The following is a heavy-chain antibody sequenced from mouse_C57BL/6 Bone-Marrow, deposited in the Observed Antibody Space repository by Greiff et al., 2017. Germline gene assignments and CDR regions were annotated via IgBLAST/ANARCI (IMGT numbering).Heavy chain of an antibody. V-gene: IGHV5-12*01. CDR2: ISNGGGST. J-gene: IGHJ4*01. D-gene: IGHD1-1*01. Sequence: EVQLVESGGGLVQPGGSLKLSCAASGFTFSDYYMYWVRQTPEKRLEWVAYISNGGGSTYYPDTVKGRFTSSRDNAKNTLYLQMSRLKSEDTAMYYCARITTVVAGAMDYWGQGTSVTVSS. CDR1: GFTFSDYY. CDR3: ARITTVVAGAMDY.